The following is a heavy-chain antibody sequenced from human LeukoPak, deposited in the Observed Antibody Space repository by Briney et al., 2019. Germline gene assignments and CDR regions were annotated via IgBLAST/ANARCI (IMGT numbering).Heavy chain of an antibody. V-gene: IGHV3-23*01. Sequence: PGGSLRLSCAASGFTFSSYGMSWVRQAPGKGLEWVSAISGSGGSTYYADSVKGRFTISRDNSKNTLYLQMNSLRAEDTAVYYCAKDEGYDYVWGSYPFGVFDYWGQGTLVTVSS. D-gene: IGHD3-16*02. J-gene: IGHJ4*02. CDR1: GFTFSSYG. CDR2: ISGSGGST. CDR3: AKDEGYDYVWGSYPFGVFDY.